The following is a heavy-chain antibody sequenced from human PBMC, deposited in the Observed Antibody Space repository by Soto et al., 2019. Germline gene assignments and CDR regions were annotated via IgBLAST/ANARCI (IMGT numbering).Heavy chain of an antibody. Sequence: QVQLQESGPGLVKPSQTLSLTCAVSGRSISSGGYYWSSIRHHPGKGLEWIGYIYYSGNPHYNASLKSRGTMSMDTSKNQFSLNLSSVTAADTAVYYCARVVCGPTTRTTFDFWGQGTLVTVSS. J-gene: IGHJ4*02. V-gene: IGHV4-31*11. D-gene: IGHD2-21*01. CDR1: GRSISSGGYY. CDR2: IYYSGNP. CDR3: ARVVCGPTTRTTFDF.